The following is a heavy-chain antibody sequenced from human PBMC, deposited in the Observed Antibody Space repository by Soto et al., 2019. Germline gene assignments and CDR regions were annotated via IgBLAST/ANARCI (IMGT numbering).Heavy chain of an antibody. CDR3: ARGPPFGY. CDR2: IYHSGST. D-gene: IGHD3-10*01. Sequence: SETLSLTCAVSGGSISSGGYSWTWIRQPPGKGLEWIGYIYHSGSTYYNPSLKSRVTVSVDRSKNQFSLKLSSVTAADTAVYYCARGPPFGYWGQGTLVTVSS. J-gene: IGHJ4*02. V-gene: IGHV4-30-2*01. CDR1: GGSISSGGYS.